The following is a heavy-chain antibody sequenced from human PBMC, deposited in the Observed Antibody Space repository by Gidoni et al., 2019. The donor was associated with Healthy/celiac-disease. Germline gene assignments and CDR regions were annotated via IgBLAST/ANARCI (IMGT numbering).Heavy chain of an antibody. J-gene: IGHJ4*02. Sequence: QVQLVQSGAEVKKPGSSLKVSCKASGGTFRSYAISWVRQAPGQGLEWMGGIIPILGTANYAQKFQGRVTITADESTSTAYMELSSLRSEDTAVYYCASGLRYFDWLLYNLDYWGQGTLVTVSS. CDR2: IIPILGTA. V-gene: IGHV1-69*01. CDR3: ASGLRYFDWLLYNLDY. D-gene: IGHD3-9*01. CDR1: GGTFRSYA.